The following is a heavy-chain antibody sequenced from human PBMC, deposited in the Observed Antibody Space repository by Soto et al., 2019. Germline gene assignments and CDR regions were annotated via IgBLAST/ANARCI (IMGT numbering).Heavy chain of an antibody. CDR2: ISDSGGRT. J-gene: IGHJ3*02. Sequence: PGGSLRLSCAASGFTFSSSAMRWVRQAPGKGLEWVSFISDSGGRTYYADSVKGRFTISRDNSKNTLYLQMNSLRAEDTAVYYCAKVSGYPFIWGQGTMVTVSS. CDR3: AKVSGYPFI. V-gene: IGHV3-23*01. CDR1: GFTFSSSA. D-gene: IGHD5-12*01.